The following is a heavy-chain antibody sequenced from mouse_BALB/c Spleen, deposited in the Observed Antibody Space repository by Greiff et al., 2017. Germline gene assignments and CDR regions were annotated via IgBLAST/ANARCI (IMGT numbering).Heavy chain of an antibody. CDR3: ARDSWFAY. J-gene: IGHJ3*01. Sequence: QVHVKQPGAELVKPGASVKLSCKASGYTFTSYWMHWVKQRPGQGLEWIGEINPSNGRTNYNEKFKSKATLTVDKSSSTAYMQLSSLTSEDSAVYYCARDSWFAYWGQGTLVTVSA. V-gene: IGHV1S81*02. CDR2: INPSNGRT. CDR1: GYTFTSYW.